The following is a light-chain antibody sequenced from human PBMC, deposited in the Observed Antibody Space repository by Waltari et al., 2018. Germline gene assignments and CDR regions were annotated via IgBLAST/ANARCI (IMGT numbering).Light chain of an antibody. CDR1: QSINNN. V-gene: IGKV3-15*01. Sequence: IMMTQSPVTLSVSPGERATLSCRASQSINNNLAWYQQNPGQAPRLLIYGASTRATGIPARFSGIGSGTEFTLTISSLQSEDFAVYYCQQYNSWPLTFGGGTKVEIK. J-gene: IGKJ4*01. CDR3: QQYNSWPLT. CDR2: GAS.